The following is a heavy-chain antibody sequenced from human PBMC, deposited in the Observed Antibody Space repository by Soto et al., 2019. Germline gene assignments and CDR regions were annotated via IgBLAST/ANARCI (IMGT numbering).Heavy chain of an antibody. Sequence: QITLKESGLTLVKPTQTLTLTCTFSGFSLSTSGVGVGWIRQPPGKALEWIALIYWDDDKRYSPSLKSRITITKDDSKNQVVITMTNMDPVDTATSYCAHPAYYDSSGYYYGWWEYYFDYWGQGTLVTVSS. J-gene: IGHJ4*02. CDR1: GFSLSTSGVG. D-gene: IGHD3-22*01. CDR3: AHPAYYDSSGYYYGWWEYYFDY. V-gene: IGHV2-5*02. CDR2: IYWDDDK.